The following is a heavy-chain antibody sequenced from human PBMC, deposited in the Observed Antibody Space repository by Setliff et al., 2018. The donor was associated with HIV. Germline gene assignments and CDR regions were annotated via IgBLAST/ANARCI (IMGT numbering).Heavy chain of an antibody. CDR2: IYSSGST. CDR3: ARDPGYTSGSTFHFDY. Sequence: PSETLSLTCSVSGGSMSGYYWNWIRQPAGKGLEWIGRIYSSGSTNHNPSPKSRVTMSVDTSKNQFSLSLSSVTAADTAVYFCARDPGYTSGSTFHFDYWGQGTLVTVSS. CDR1: GGSMSGYY. V-gene: IGHV4-4*07. D-gene: IGHD5-18*01. J-gene: IGHJ4*02.